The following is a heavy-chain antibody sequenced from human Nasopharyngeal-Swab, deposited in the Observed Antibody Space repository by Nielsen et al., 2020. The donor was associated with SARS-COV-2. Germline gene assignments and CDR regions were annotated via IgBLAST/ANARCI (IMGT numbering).Heavy chain of an antibody. V-gene: IGHV3-21*01. D-gene: IGHD2/OR15-2a*01. Sequence: WIRQPPGKGLEWVSSISRSSSYLYYADSVKGRFTISRDNANNSLYLQMNSLRAEDTAVYYCARDSNGMDVWGQGTTVTVSS. CDR3: ARDSNGMDV. CDR2: ISRSSSYL. J-gene: IGHJ6*02.